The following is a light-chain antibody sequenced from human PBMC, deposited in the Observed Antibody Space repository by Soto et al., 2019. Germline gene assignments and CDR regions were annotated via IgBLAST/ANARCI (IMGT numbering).Light chain of an antibody. V-gene: IGKV3-20*01. CDR1: QSVSVN. Sequence: EVVLTQSPAILSLSPGERATLSCRASQSVSVNFAWYQQKPGQAPRPLIYSASDRAPGIPARFSGSGSGTDFTLTISRLEPEDFAVYYCQQYGSSPRTFGQGTKVDIK. J-gene: IGKJ1*01. CDR2: SAS. CDR3: QQYGSSPRT.